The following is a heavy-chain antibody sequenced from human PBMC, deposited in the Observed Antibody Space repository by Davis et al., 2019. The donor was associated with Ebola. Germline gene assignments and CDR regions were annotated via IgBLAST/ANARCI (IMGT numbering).Heavy chain of an antibody. CDR1: GYTFTSYA. CDR2: INAGNGNT. D-gene: IGHD3-16*01. Sequence: ASVKVSCKASGYTFTSYAMHWVRQAPGQRLEWMGWINAGNGNTKYSQKFQGRVTITRDTSASTAYMELRSLRSDDTAVYYCARDRGMITFGGVHQYWGQGTLVTVSS. V-gene: IGHV1-3*01. CDR3: ARDRGMITFGGVHQY. J-gene: IGHJ4*02.